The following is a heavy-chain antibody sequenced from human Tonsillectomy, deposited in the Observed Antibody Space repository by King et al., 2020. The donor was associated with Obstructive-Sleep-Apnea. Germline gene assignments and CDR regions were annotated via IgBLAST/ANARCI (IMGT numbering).Heavy chain of an antibody. CDR2: ISHSGSS. CDR3: ARSPEYSNYEAY. V-gene: IGHV4-31*03. J-gene: IGHJ4*02. Sequence: VQLQESGPGLVKPSQTLSLTSTVSDDSISSSAYYWGWIRPYPGKGLEWIGCISHSGSSYSKPSLNSRVTISMETCRNQFFLKLSSVHAADTAGYYCARSPEYSNYEAYWGQGILVTVSS. CDR1: DDSISSSAYY. D-gene: IGHD4-11*01.